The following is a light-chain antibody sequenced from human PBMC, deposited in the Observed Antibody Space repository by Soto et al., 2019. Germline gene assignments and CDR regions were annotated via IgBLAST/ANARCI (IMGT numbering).Light chain of an antibody. CDR2: GAS. CDR1: QSVSSN. Sequence: DIVLTQSPGTLSLSPRERATLSCRASQSVSSNLAWYQQKPGQAPRLLIYGASTRATGIPARFSGSGSGTEFTLTVSSLQSEDFAVYYCQQYNNWPQTFGQGTKVDIK. V-gene: IGKV3-15*01. CDR3: QQYNNWPQT. J-gene: IGKJ1*01.